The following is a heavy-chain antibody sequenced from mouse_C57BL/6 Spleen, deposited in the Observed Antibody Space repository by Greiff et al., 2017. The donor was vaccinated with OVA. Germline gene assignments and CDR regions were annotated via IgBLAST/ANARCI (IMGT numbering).Heavy chain of an antibody. CDR1: GFTFSDYG. J-gene: IGHJ4*01. CDR3: ARDSITTVVATGAMDY. V-gene: IGHV5-17*01. D-gene: IGHD1-1*01. CDR2: ISSGSSTI. Sequence: EVKLMESGGGLVKPGGSLKLSCAASGFTFSDYGMHWVRQAPEKGLEWVAYISSGSSTIYYADTVKGRFTISRDNAKNTLFLQMTSLRSEDTAMYYCARDSITTVVATGAMDYWGQGTSVTVSS.